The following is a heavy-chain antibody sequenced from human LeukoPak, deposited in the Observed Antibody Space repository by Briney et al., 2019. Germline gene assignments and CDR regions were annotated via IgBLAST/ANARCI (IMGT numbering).Heavy chain of an antibody. J-gene: IGHJ4*02. CDR1: AYTFTDYY. V-gene: IGHV1-2*06. D-gene: IGHD1-26*01. CDR3: ATTSGYFYY. Sequence: ASVKVSCKASAYTFTDYYVHWVRQAPGQGLEWMGRINPSSGDTNYAQNFQGRVTMTRDTSISTAYMELSRLRSDDTAGYYCATTSGYFYYWGKGTLVPVPS. CDR2: INPSSGDT.